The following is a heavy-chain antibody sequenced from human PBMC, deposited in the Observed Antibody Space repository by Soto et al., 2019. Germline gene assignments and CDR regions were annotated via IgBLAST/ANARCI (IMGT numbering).Heavy chain of an antibody. D-gene: IGHD2-15*01. CDR1: GGSISSSSCY. J-gene: IGHJ4*02. CDR3: ARLRIYCSGGTCYYYFDY. V-gene: IGHV4-39*01. CDR2: IYYNGNT. Sequence: PSETLSLTCTVSGGSISSSSCYWGWIRQPPGKGLEWTGNIYYNGNTYYSPSLKSGVTISVDTSKNQFSLKLSSVTAADTSVYYCARLRIYCSGGTCYYYFDYWGQGTLVTVSS.